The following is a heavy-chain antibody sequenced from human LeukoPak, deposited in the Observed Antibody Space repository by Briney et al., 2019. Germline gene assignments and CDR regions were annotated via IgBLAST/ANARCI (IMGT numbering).Heavy chain of an antibody. CDR1: GFTFSSFG. Sequence: GGPLRLSCVASGFTFSSFGMNWVRQAPGKGLEWVSYISGSSSTIHYADSVKGRFTISRDNAKNSLYLQMNSLRAEDTAVYYCARDRPGSMDVWGQGTTAMVSS. J-gene: IGHJ6*02. CDR2: ISGSSSTI. D-gene: IGHD3-10*01. CDR3: ARDRPGSMDV. V-gene: IGHV3-48*01.